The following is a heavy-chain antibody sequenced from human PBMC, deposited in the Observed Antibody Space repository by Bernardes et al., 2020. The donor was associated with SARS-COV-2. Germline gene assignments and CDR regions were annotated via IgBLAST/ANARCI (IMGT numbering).Heavy chain of an antibody. CDR1: GFTFPSST. CDR2: IAVGGCVT. V-gene: IGHV1-58*01. CDR3: AAGPNWFDF. J-gene: IGHJ5*01. Sequence: SVKVSCKASGFTFPSSTVQWVRQARGQRLEWIGLIAVGGCVTNFAQNFQERVTITWDTSTRTGYMELSSLRSEDTAVYYCAAGPNWFDFWGQGAPVTVSS.